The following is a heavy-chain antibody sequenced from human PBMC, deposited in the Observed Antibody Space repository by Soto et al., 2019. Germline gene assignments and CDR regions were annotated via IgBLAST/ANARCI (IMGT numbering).Heavy chain of an antibody. J-gene: IGHJ5*02. CDR1: GFTFSSYG. Sequence: VGSLRLSCAASGFTFSSYGMHWVGQAPGKGLEWVAVIWYDGSNKHYADSVKGRFTISSDNSKNTLYLQMNSLRAEDTAVYYCARDGRYSSGFNWFDPWGQGTLVTVSS. D-gene: IGHD6-19*01. CDR3: ARDGRYSSGFNWFDP. V-gene: IGHV3-33*01. CDR2: IWYDGSNK.